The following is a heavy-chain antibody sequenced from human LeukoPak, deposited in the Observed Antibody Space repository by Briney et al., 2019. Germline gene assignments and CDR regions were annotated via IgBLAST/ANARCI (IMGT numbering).Heavy chain of an antibody. J-gene: IGHJ6*02. D-gene: IGHD5-12*01. CDR1: GGSISSSSYY. CDR3: ARAIVATIRRRADYDMDV. Sequence: PSETLSLTCTVSGGSISSSSYYWGWIRQPPGKGLEWIGSIYYSGSTYYNPSLKSRVTISVDTSKNQFSLKLSSVTAADTAVYYCARAIVATIRRRADYDMDVWGQGTTVTVSS. V-gene: IGHV4-39*01. CDR2: IYYSGST.